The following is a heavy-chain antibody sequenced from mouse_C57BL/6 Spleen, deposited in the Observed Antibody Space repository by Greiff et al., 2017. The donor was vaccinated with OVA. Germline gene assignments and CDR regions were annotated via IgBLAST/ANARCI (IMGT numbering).Heavy chain of an antibody. D-gene: IGHD2-2*01. J-gene: IGHJ4*01. Sequence: QVQLQQPGAELVKPGASVKMSCKASGYTFTSYWITWVKQRPGQGLEWIGDIYPGSGSTKYTEKLKSKATLTVDTSSSTAYMQLSSLTSEDAAVYYCARGYDGYGYYAMDYWGQGTSVTFSS. CDR2: IYPGSGST. V-gene: IGHV1-55*01. CDR1: GYTFTSYW. CDR3: ARGYDGYGYYAMDY.